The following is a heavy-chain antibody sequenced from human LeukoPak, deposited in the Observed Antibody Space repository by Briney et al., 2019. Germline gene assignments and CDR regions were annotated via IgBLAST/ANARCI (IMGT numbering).Heavy chain of an antibody. V-gene: IGHV3-48*04. CDR3: ARGGGAAAGTGPGYYYYYMDV. CDR1: GFTFSSYT. Sequence: GGSLRLSCAASGFTFSSYTMNWVRQAPGKGLEWVSYISSSGSTIYYADSVKGRFTISRDNAKNSLYLQMNSLRAEDTAVYYCARGGGAAAGTGPGYYYYYMDVWGKGTTVTISS. J-gene: IGHJ6*03. D-gene: IGHD6-13*01. CDR2: ISSSGSTI.